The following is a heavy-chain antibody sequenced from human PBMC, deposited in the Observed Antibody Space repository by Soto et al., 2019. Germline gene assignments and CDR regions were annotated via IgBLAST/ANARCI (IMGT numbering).Heavy chain of an antibody. Sequence: EVQLVESGGGLVQPGGSLRLSCAASGFIFSSYWMSWVRQAPGKGLEWVANIKQDGSEKYYVDSVKGRFTISRDNAKNSLYLQMNSLRAEDTAVYYCARDLRPAAIDNWFDPWGQGTLVTVSS. CDR2: IKQDGSEK. D-gene: IGHD2-2*01. J-gene: IGHJ5*02. CDR3: ARDLRPAAIDNWFDP. V-gene: IGHV3-7*01. CDR1: GFIFSSYW.